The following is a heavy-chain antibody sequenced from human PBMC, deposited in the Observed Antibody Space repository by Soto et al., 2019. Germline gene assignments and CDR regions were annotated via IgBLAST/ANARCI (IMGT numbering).Heavy chain of an antibody. CDR2: TNSAYGNT. Sequence: SVEVSCKASGYTVPNQWMNWVRQAPGRGLEWMGCTNSAYGNTKYSWKFHGRVIIERDPSARTVYMELSSLRPEDTAVYYRARGGSFDCNNYLAYWGLGTMVTVSS. CDR3: ARGGSFDCNNYLAY. D-gene: IGHD2-21*01. J-gene: IGHJ4*02. CDR1: GYTVPNQW. V-gene: IGHV1-3*04.